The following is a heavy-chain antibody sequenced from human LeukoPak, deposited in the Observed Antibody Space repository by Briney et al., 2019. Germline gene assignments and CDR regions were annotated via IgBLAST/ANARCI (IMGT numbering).Heavy chain of an antibody. D-gene: IGHD5-12*01. V-gene: IGHV4-39*07. J-gene: IGHJ5*02. CDR1: GDSISSGNYY. CDR3: ARGRKMGGYDGFDP. CDR2: IYYGGST. Sequence: PSETLSLTCTVSGDSISSGNYYWGWIRQPPGKGPEWIGSIYYGGSTYYNLSLGSRVTISVDTSKNQFSLTLTSVTAADTALYYCARGRKMGGYDGFDPWGQGTLVTVSS.